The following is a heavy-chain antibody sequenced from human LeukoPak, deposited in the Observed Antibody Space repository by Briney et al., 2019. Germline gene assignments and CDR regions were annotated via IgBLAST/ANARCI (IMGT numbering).Heavy chain of an antibody. D-gene: IGHD2-2*01. CDR2: IYYSGST. J-gene: IGHJ5*02. CDR1: GGSISSGDYY. CDR3: ARGGRFYCSSTSCPKENNWFDP. V-gene: IGHV4-30-4*01. Sequence: PSETLSLTCTVSGGSISSGDYYWSWIRQPPGKGLEWIGYIYYSGSTYYNPSLKSRVTISVDKSKNQFSLKLSSVTAADTAVYYCARGGRFYCSSTSCPKENNWFDPWGQGTLVTVSS.